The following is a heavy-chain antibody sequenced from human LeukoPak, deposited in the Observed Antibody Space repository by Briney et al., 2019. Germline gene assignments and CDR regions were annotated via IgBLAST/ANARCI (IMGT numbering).Heavy chain of an antibody. V-gene: IGHV4-39*01. J-gene: IGHJ4*02. Sequence: SETLSLTCTVSGGSISSSSYYWGWLRQPPGKGLEWIGSIYYSGTTYYSPSLKSPVTISVDPSKNPFSLKMTSVTAEDTAVYYCARQEFLEWLLTGLQRGYFDYWGQGTLVTVSS. CDR2: IYYSGTT. CDR1: GGSISSSSYY. CDR3: ARQEFLEWLLTGLQRGYFDY. D-gene: IGHD3-3*01.